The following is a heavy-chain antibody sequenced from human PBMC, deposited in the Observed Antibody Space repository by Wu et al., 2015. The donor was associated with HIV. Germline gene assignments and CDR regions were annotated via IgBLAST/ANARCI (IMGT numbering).Heavy chain of an antibody. CDR1: GGTFSSYA. J-gene: IGHJ3*02. CDR2: IIPIFGTV. CDR3: ATVLRYFDWSTGAFDI. D-gene: IGHD3-9*01. Sequence: QVQLVQSGAEVKKPGSSVKVSCKASGGTFSSYAISWVRQAPGQGLEWMGGIIPIFGTVNYAQKFQGRVTITTDESTSTAYMELSSLRSEDTAVYYCATVLRYFDWSTGAFDIWGQGTMVTVSS. V-gene: IGHV1-69*05.